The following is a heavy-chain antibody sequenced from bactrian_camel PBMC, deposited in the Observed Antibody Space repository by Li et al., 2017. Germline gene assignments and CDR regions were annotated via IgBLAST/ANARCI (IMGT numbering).Heavy chain of an antibody. CDR1: GHRYGYGY. CDR2: LYTGGGNT. Sequence: HVQLVESGGGSVQAGGSLRLSCQVSGHRYGYGYLAWFRQHTGKEREGVASLYTGGGNTNYADSVKGRFTISYDKAKDTLYLQMNSLQPEDTALYFCAYRDSWTSAWDRGFNYWGQGTQVTVS. CDR3: AYRDSWTSAWDRGFNY. V-gene: IGHV3S54*01. D-gene: IGHD1*01. J-gene: IGHJ4*01.